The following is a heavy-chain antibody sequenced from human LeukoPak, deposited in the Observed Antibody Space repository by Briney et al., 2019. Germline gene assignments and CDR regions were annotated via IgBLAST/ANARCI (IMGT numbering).Heavy chain of an antibody. J-gene: IGHJ4*02. D-gene: IGHD6-6*01. Sequence: SGGSLRLSCAAPGVTFSGYSVNWVRQAPGKGLEWVSAITATSRHIYYADSVKGRFTISRDNAKNSLYLQMNSLRAEDTAVYYCAKDSASSSSALDYWGQGTLVTVFS. CDR1: GVTFSGYS. CDR2: ITATSRHI. CDR3: AKDSASSSSALDY. V-gene: IGHV3-21*01.